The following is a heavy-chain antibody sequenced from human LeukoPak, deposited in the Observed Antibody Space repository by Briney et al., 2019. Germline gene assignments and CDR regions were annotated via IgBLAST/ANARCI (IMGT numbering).Heavy chain of an antibody. CDR2: IGASGVTT. V-gene: IGHV3-23*01. CDR1: GFTLSTSA. J-gene: IGHJ4*02. Sequence: VGSLRLSCAAPGFTLSTSAMNWVRQAPGKGLEWVSGIGASGVTTFYADSVKDRFTISRDNSKNTLFLQMNSLRAEDTAVYYCAKVDKYVDGSSGYNYLTYWGQGTLATVSS. D-gene: IGHD3-22*01. CDR3: AKVDKYVDGSSGYNYLTY.